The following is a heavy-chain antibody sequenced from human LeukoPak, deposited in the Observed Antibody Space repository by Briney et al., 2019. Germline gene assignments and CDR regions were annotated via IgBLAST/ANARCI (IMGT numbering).Heavy chain of an antibody. Sequence: SETLSLTCLVSGGSMKRSYWTWSRQAPGKGLEWIGNIDDSGNTNYSPSLKSRVTISLDTSKNQFSLRVTSVTAADRGLYFCARDSAPAALPHMAAWGKGTAVTVSS. V-gene: IGHV4-59*01. J-gene: IGHJ6*03. CDR3: ARDSAPAALPHMAA. CDR1: GGSMKRSY. CDR2: IDDSGNT. D-gene: IGHD2-2*01.